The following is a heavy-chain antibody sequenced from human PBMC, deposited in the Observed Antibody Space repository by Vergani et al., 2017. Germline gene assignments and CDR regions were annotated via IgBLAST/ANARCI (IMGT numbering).Heavy chain of an antibody. CDR2: ISGSGGST. CDR1: GFTFSSYA. Sequence: EVQLLESGGGLVQPGGSLRLSCAASGFTFSSYAMSWVRQAPGKGLEWVSAISGSGGSTYYADSVKGRFTISRDNSKNTLYLQMNSLRAEAAAVYYCARGAKDIVVVVAATWYYYYYMDVWGKGTTVTVSS. V-gene: IGHV3-23*01. CDR3: ARGAKDIVVVVAATWYYYYYMDV. J-gene: IGHJ6*03. D-gene: IGHD2-15*01.